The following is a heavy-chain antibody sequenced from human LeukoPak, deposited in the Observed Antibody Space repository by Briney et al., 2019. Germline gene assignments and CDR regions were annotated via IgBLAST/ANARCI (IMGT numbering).Heavy chain of an antibody. D-gene: IGHD1-26*01. CDR2: IFYSGST. Sequence: SETLSLTCTVSGGSISTSNYYWGWIRQPPGKGLEWIGNIFYSGSTYYSPSVKSRVTISLDTSRNQFSLKLNSVTAADTAMYYCARLRSPGDFDYWGQGTLVTVSS. CDR3: ARLRSPGDFDY. CDR1: GGSISTSNYY. J-gene: IGHJ4*02. V-gene: IGHV4-39*07.